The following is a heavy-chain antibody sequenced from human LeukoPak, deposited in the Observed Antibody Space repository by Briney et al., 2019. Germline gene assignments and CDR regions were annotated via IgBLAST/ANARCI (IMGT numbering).Heavy chain of an antibody. CDR2: IYYSGST. V-gene: IGHV4-59*01. CDR1: GSSISSYY. CDR3: ARGDHFDWLLYFDY. J-gene: IGHJ4*02. D-gene: IGHD3-9*01. Sequence: SETLSLTCTVSGSSISSYYWSWIRQPPGKGLEWIGYIYYSGSTNYNPSLKSRVTISVDTSKNQFSLKLSSVTAADTAVYYCARGDHFDWLLYFDYWGQGTLVTVSS.